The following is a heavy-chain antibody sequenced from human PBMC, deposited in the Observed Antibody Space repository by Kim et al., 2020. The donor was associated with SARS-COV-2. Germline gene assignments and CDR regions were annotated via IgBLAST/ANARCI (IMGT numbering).Heavy chain of an antibody. D-gene: IGHD3-16*01. CDR3: ARDAGLGYYGMDV. V-gene: IGHV4-30-4*01. CDR1: GGSISSGDYY. CDR2: IYYSGST. J-gene: IGHJ6*02. Sequence: SETLSLTCTVSGGSISSGDYYWSWIRQPPGKGLEWIGYIYYSGSTYYNPSLKSRVTISVDTSKNQFSLKLSSVTAADTAVYYCARDAGLGYYGMDVWGQGTTVTVSS.